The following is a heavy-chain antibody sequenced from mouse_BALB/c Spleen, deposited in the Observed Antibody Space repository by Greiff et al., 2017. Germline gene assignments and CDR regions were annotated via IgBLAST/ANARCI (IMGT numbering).Heavy chain of an antibody. J-gene: IGHJ2*01. V-gene: IGHV5-6-5*01. CDR1: GFTFSSYA. Sequence: DVKLVESGGGLVKPGGSLKLSCAASGFTFSSYAMSWVRQTPEKRLEWVASISSGGSTYYPDSVKGRFTISRDNARNILYLQMSSLRSEDTAMYYCARGQFITTATGDYWGQGTTLTVSS. CDR2: ISSGGST. D-gene: IGHD1-2*01. CDR3: ARGQFITTATGDY.